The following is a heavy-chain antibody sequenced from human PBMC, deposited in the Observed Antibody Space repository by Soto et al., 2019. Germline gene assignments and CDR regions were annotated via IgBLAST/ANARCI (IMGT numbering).Heavy chain of an antibody. V-gene: IGHV3-23*01. CDR1: RFTFSKYA. D-gene: IGHD2-15*01. Sequence: GGSLRLSCAASRFTFSKYAMSWVRQALGKGLEWVSAFSGSGGSIYYANSVKGLFTISRDNSNSTPALQINSLRAEDTAVYYCAKGLLGCGGSNCYSFYYYGVDVWGQGTTVTVSS. CDR2: FSGSGGSI. CDR3: AKGLLGCGGSNCYSFYYYGVDV. J-gene: IGHJ6*02.